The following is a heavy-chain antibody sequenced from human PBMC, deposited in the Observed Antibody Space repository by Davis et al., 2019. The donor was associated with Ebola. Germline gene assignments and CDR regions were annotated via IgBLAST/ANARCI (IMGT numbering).Heavy chain of an antibody. D-gene: IGHD3-22*01. CDR1: GGSFSGYY. V-gene: IGHV4-34*01. CDR2: INHSGST. CDR3: ARSHDYYDSSGYYY. J-gene: IGHJ4*02. Sequence: SETLSLTCAVYGGSFSGYYWSWIRQPPGKGLEWIGEINHSGSTNYNPSLKSRVTISVDTSKNQFSLKLSSVTAADTAVYYCARSHDYYDSSGYYYWGQGTLVTVSS.